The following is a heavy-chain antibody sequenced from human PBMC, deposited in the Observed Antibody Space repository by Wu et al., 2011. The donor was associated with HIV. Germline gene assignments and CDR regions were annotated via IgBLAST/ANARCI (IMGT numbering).Heavy chain of an antibody. D-gene: IGHD3-3*01. J-gene: IGHJ6*02. CDR1: GYTFTGYY. CDR3: ARVTSMYYDLMSGHHGRDGMDV. Sequence: QVQLVQSGAEVKKPGASVKVSCEASGYTFTGYYIHWVRQAPGQGLEWLGWINPHSGGVNYAQKFQGRVTMTRDTSITTVQMELNSLMSDDTAIYYCARVTSMYYDLMSGHHGRDGMDVWGQGTTVAV. CDR2: INPHSGGV. V-gene: IGHV1-2*02.